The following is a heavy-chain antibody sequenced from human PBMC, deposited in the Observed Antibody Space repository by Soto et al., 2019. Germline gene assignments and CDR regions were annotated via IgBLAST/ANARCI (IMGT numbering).Heavy chain of an antibody. CDR2: ISAYNGNT. Sequence: GASVKVSCKASGYTFTSYGISWVRQAPGQGLEWMGWISAYNGNTNYAQKLQGRVTMTTDTSTSTAYMELRSLRSDDTAVYYCARGSTIFGVVMFATWGQGTPATVPS. CDR1: GYTFTSYG. D-gene: IGHD3-3*01. V-gene: IGHV1-18*01. J-gene: IGHJ1*01. CDR3: ARGSTIFGVVMFAT.